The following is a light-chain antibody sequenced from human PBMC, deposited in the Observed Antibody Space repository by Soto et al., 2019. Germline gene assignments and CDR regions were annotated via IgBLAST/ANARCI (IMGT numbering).Light chain of an antibody. Sequence: AIRMTQSPSSLSASTGDRVTITCRASQGISSYLAWYQQKPAKAPKLLIYAASTLQSGVPSRFSGSGSGTDYTLTIRCLQSEDLGTYYCQQYYSYPLTFGGGTKVEIK. CDR1: QGISSY. CDR2: AAS. V-gene: IGKV1-8*01. CDR3: QQYYSYPLT. J-gene: IGKJ4*01.